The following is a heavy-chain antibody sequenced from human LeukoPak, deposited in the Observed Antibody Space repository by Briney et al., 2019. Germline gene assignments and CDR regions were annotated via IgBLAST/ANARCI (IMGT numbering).Heavy chain of an antibody. D-gene: IGHD5-12*01. J-gene: IGHJ4*02. Sequence: ASVKVSCKASGGTFSSYAISWVRQAPGQGLEWMGRIIPILGIANYAQKFQGRVTITADKSTSTAYMELSSLRSEDTAVYYCARDAIYSAYDQGYYFDYWGQGTLVTVSS. CDR2: IIPILGIA. CDR3: ARDAIYSAYDQGYYFDY. CDR1: GGTFSSYA. V-gene: IGHV1-69*04.